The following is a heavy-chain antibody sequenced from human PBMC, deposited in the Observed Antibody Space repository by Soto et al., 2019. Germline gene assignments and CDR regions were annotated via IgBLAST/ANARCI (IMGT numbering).Heavy chain of an antibody. CDR2: IYWDDDK. CDR3: SPNAGRTKGGDYIGGSYSLHWFDP. V-gene: IGHV2-5*02. Sequence: QITLKESGPTLVKPTQTLTLTCTFSGFSLSTGGVGVGWIRQPPGKALEWLALIYWDDDKRYSPSLKSRLTIIKDTSKSPVVLTMTTVDPVDTATHYCSPNAGRTKGGDYIGGSYSLHWFDPWGQGTLVTVSS. D-gene: IGHD3-16*01. J-gene: IGHJ5*02. CDR1: GFSLSTGGVG.